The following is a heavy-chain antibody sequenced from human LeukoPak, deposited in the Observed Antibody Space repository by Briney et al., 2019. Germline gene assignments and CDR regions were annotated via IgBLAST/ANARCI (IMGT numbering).Heavy chain of an antibody. D-gene: IGHD3-10*01. V-gene: IGHV1-18*01. J-gene: IGHJ4*02. CDR2: ISAYNGNT. CDR1: GYTFTSYG. CDR3: ARDRASGHPFDY. Sequence: ASVKVSWKASGYTFTSYGISWVRQAPVQGLEWMGWISAYNGNTNYAQKLQGRVTMTTDTSTSTAYMELRSLRSDDTAVYYCARDRASGHPFDYWGQGTLVTVSS.